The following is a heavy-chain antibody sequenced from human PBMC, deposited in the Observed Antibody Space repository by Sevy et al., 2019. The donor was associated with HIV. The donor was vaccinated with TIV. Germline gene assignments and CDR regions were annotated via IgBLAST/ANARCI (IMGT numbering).Heavy chain of an antibody. CDR3: ARNLDYYASGPPDS. D-gene: IGHD3-10*01. Sequence: GESLKFSCAASGFTFSYYNMNWVRQAPGKGLEWVSSISSGSSYIFYVDSVKGRFTISRDNAKDSLFLQMNSLRAEDTAVYYCARNLDYYASGPPDSWGRGTLVTVSS. CDR1: GFTFSYYN. J-gene: IGHJ4*02. V-gene: IGHV3-21*01. CDR2: ISSGSSYI.